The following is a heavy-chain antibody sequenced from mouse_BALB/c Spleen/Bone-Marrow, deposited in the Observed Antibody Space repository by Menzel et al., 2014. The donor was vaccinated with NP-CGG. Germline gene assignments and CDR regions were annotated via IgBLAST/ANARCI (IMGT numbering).Heavy chain of an antibody. CDR2: IDPETGGT. Sequence: QVQLQHSEAELVRPGASVTLSCKASGYTFTAYDMFWVKQTPVHGLEWIGAIDPETGGTAYNQKFKGKATLIADKSSSTAYMELRSLTSEDSAVYYCTIVAYWGQGTLVTVSA. CDR1: GYTFTAYD. J-gene: IGHJ3*01. CDR3: TIVAY. V-gene: IGHV1-15*01.